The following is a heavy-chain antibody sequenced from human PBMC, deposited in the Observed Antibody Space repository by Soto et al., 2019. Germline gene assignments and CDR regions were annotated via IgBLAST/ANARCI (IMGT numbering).Heavy chain of an antibody. Sequence: QITLKESGPTLVKPTQTLTLTCTFSGFSLSTSGVGVGWIRQPPGKALEWLALIYWDDDKRYSPSLKSRLTNXXDXSXXPVVPTMTNMYPLDTAPYYCAHVGAPGGYGDYVDYWRQGTLVTVSS. CDR1: GFSLSTSGVG. J-gene: IGHJ4*02. CDR3: AHVGAPGGYGDYVDY. D-gene: IGHD4-17*01. V-gene: IGHV2-5*02. CDR2: IYWDDDK.